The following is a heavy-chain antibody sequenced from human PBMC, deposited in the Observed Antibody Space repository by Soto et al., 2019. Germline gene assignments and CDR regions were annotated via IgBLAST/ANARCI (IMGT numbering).Heavy chain of an antibody. J-gene: IGHJ6*02. V-gene: IGHV3-23*01. D-gene: IGHD2-21*02. CDR1: GFTFSSYA. CDR3: AKRVRSYCCSVKDF. CDR2: ISGSGGST. Sequence: GGSLRLSCAASGFTFSSYAMTWVRQAPGKGLEWVSGISGSGGSTYYADSVKGRFTISRDNSKNTMYLQMNSLRAEDTAVYYCAKRVRSYCCSVKDFWGQGATVTVSS.